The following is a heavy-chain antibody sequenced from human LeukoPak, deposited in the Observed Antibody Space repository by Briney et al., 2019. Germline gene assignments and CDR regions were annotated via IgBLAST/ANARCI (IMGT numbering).Heavy chain of an antibody. V-gene: IGHV3-66*01. CDR1: GFTVSSNY. J-gene: IGHJ4*02. Sequence: GGSLRLSCAASGFTVSSNYMSWVRQAPGKGLEWVSVIYSGGSTYYADSVKGRFTISRDNSENTLYLQMNSLRAEDTAVYYCARDSSSWYVYWGQGTLVTVPS. CDR3: ARDSSSWYVY. D-gene: IGHD6-13*01. CDR2: IYSGGST.